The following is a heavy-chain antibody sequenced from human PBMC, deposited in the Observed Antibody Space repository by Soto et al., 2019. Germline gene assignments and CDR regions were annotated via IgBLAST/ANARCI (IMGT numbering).Heavy chain of an antibody. CDR2: VFHTGTT. D-gene: IGHD6-19*01. CDR1: GDSVSSPYY. Sequence: QVQLQESGPGLVKPSGTLSLTFAVSGDSVSSPYYWCWVRQPPGKGLEWIGEVFHTGTTSYNPSLRSRVTISMDKSINPFSLDLSSVTAADTAVYYCARSAGWYAVHSWGPGTLVIVSS. V-gene: IGHV4-4*02. J-gene: IGHJ4*02. CDR3: ARSAGWYAVHS.